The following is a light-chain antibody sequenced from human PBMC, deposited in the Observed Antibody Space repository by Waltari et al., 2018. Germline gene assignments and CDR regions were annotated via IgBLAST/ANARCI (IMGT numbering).Light chain of an antibody. J-gene: IGKJ2*01. V-gene: IGKV1-39*01. CDR3: QQSDAFPYT. CDR2: ATA. CDR1: QTIPTY. Sequence: DIQMTQSPSSLSASVGDRVTIACRASQTIPTYLNWYQHKAGEAPNLLIYATANLESGVASRFSGSGSGTEFTLTISNLQAEDCATYYCQQSDAFPYTFGQGTKLEIK.